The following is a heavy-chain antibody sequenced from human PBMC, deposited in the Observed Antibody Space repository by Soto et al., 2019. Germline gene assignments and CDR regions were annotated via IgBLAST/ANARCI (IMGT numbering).Heavy chain of an antibody. CDR1: GYSFAGYW. CDR2: IYPGDSDA. J-gene: IGHJ4*02. V-gene: IGHV5-51*01. Sequence: GESLKISCKGSGYSFAGYWITWVRQKPGKGLEWMGIIYPGDSDARYSPSFQGQVTISADKSISTVYLQWSSLKASDTAMYYCARHIVDTSMTASFNYWGQGTQVTVSS. D-gene: IGHD5-18*01. CDR3: ARHIVDTSMTASFNY.